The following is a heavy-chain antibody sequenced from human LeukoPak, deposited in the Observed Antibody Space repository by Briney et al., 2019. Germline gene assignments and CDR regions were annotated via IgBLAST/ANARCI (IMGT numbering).Heavy chain of an antibody. Sequence: GGSLRLSCAASGFTFSSYGMHWARQAPGKGLEWVASMKQGGSEKYSLDSVKGRFTISRDNAKNSLFLQMNSLRAEDTAVYYCASVRMTMIRGVISFFDYWGQGTLVTVSS. CDR1: GFTFSSYG. J-gene: IGHJ4*02. D-gene: IGHD3-10*01. CDR2: MKQGGSEK. V-gene: IGHV3-7*01. CDR3: ASVRMTMIRGVISFFDY.